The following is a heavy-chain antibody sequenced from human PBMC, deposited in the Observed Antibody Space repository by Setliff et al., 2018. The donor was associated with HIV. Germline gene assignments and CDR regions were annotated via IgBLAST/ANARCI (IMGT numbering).Heavy chain of an antibody. D-gene: IGHD3-16*01. CDR2: TFTSGIT. CDR3: AREPKGGDDRAFDS. V-gene: IGHV4-4*07. J-gene: IGHJ4*02. CDR1: GGSISGYF. Sequence: SETLSLTCTVSGGSISGYFWSWIRQPAGKGLEWIGRTFTSGITNYSPSLKSRVTMSVDTSKNQFSLNLTSVTAADTAVYYCAREPKGGDDRAFDSWGQGTLVTVSS.